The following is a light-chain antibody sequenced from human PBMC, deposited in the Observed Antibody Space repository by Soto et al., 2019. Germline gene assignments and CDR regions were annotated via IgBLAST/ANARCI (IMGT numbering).Light chain of an antibody. CDR3: CSYAGSSYVI. V-gene: IGLV2-23*02. CDR2: EVS. J-gene: IGLJ2*01. Sequence: QSVLTHPASVSGSPGQSITISCTGTSSDVGTYNFVSWYQQHPGKAPKLMIYEVSKRPSGVSNRFAGAKSGNTASLTISGLQAEDEADYYCCSYAGSSYVIIGGGTKLTVL. CDR1: SSDVGTYNF.